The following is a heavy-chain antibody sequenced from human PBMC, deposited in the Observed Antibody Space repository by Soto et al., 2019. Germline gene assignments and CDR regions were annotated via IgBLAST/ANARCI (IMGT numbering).Heavy chain of an antibody. Sequence: GGSLRLSCAASGFTFSDYYMSWIRQAPGKGLEWVSYISSSGSTIYYADSVKGRFTISRDNAKNSLYLQMNSLRAEDTAVYYCAREVPSRHRMTTKNPPPFQHWGQGTLVTVSS. V-gene: IGHV3-11*01. J-gene: IGHJ1*01. CDR3: AREVPSRHRMTTKNPPPFQH. CDR1: GFTFSDYY. D-gene: IGHD4-4*01. CDR2: ISSSGSTI.